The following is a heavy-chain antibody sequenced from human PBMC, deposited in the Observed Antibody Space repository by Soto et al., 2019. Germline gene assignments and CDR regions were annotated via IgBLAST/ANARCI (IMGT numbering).Heavy chain of an antibody. CDR3: AGGRIVVAGSSACYSMDV. CDR2: IIPVFGII. Sequence: QVHLLLQSGAEVKKPGSSVKVACKASGGNPSNSAISWVRQAPGQGLEWMGGIIPVFGIISHAQNFQGRVPITADESTSTAYMELSSLRTEDSAVYFCAGGRIVVAGSSACYSMDVWGQGTTVTVSS. V-gene: IGHV1-69*01. D-gene: IGHD6-19*01. J-gene: IGHJ6*02. CDR1: GGNPSNSA.